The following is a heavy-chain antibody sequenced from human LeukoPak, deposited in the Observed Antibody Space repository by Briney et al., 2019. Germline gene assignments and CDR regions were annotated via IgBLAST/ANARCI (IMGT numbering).Heavy chain of an antibody. V-gene: IGHV3-23*01. J-gene: IGHJ4*02. CDR2: ISPSGDIT. CDR1: GFTFSNHG. D-gene: IGHD2-2*01. Sequence: GGTLRLSCAASGFTFSNHGMNWVRQAPGKGLEWVSGISPSGDITYYVDSVKGRFTISRDNSKNTLYLQMNRLRAEDTAVYYCAKDRRSAEYHSCHFDYWGQGTLVTVSS. CDR3: AKDRRSAEYHSCHFDY.